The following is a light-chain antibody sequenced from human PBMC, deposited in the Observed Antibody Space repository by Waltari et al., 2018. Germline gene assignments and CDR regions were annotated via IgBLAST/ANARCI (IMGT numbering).Light chain of an antibody. V-gene: IGLV1-44*01. CDR1: SSNIGSNT. Sequence: QSVLTQPPSASGTPGQRVTISCSGSSSNIGSNTVNWYQQLPGTAPKLLSLSNNQRPSGVPDRFSGSKSGTSASLAISGLQSEDEADYYCAAWDDSLNVLYVFGTGTKVTVL. CDR3: AAWDDSLNVLYV. CDR2: SNN. J-gene: IGLJ1*01.